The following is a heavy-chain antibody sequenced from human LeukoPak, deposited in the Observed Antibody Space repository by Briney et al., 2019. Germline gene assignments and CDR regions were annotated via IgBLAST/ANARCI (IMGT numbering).Heavy chain of an antibody. J-gene: IGHJ6*01. Sequence: SETLSLTCAVYGGSFSGYYWSWIRQPPGKGLEWIGEINHSGSTNYNPSLKSRVTISVDTSKNQFSLKLSSVTAADTDEYYCASIAAAGIGCYYYGMHVWGQGTTVTVSS. V-gene: IGHV4-34*01. CDR3: ASIAAAGIGCYYYGMHV. CDR1: GGSFSGYY. CDR2: INHSGST. D-gene: IGHD6-13*01.